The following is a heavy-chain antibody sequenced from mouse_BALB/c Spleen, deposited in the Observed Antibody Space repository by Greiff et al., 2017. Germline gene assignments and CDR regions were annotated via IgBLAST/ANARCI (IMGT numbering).Heavy chain of an antibody. V-gene: IGHV14-4*02. J-gene: IGHJ4*01. Sequence: EVQLQQSGAELVRSGASVKLSCTASGFNIKAYYMHWVKQRPEQGLEWIGWIDPENGDTEYAPKFQGKATMTADTSSNTAYLQLSSLTSEDTAVYYCNGREGPYAMDYWGQGTSVTVSS. CDR1: GFNIKAYY. CDR3: NGREGPYAMDY. CDR2: IDPENGDT.